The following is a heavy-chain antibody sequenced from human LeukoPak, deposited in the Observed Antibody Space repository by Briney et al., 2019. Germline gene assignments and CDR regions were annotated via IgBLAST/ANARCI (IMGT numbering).Heavy chain of an antibody. CDR3: ARRLPHYDILTGYYTGAFDI. D-gene: IGHD3-9*01. CDR2: IYYSGST. V-gene: IGHV4-39*07. Sequence: PSETLSLTCTVSGGSISSSSYYWGWIRQPPGKGLEWIGSIYYSGSTYYNPSLKSRVTISVDTSKNQFSLKRSSVTAADTAVYYCARRLPHYDILTGYYTGAFDIWGQGTMVTVSS. CDR1: GGSISSSSYY. J-gene: IGHJ3*02.